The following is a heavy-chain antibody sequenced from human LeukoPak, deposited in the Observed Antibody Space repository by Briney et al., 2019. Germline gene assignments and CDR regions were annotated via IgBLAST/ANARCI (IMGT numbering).Heavy chain of an antibody. V-gene: IGHV3-48*02. D-gene: IGHD5-12*01. J-gene: IGHJ3*02. Sequence: GGSLRLSCAASGFTFSSYAMHWVRQAPGKGLQWVSYISSTSNSISYADSLKGRFTISRDNAKNSLFLQMNSLRDEDTALYYCARGANAFDIWGQGTMVSVSS. CDR2: ISSTSNSI. CDR3: ARGANAFDI. CDR1: GFTFSSYA.